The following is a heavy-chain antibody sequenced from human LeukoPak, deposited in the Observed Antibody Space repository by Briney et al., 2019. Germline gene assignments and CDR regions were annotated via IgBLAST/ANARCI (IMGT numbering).Heavy chain of an antibody. D-gene: IGHD3-10*01. J-gene: IGHJ4*02. V-gene: IGHV4-59*01. CDR3: VRNNYYGSGEIDY. CDR1: GGSISSYY. Sequence: SETLSLTCIVSGGSISSYYWSWIRQPPGKGLEWIGYIYYSGSTNYNPSLRSRVTISVDTSKNRFSLKLNSVTAADTAVYYCVRNNYYGSGEIDYWGQGTLVTVSS. CDR2: IYYSGST.